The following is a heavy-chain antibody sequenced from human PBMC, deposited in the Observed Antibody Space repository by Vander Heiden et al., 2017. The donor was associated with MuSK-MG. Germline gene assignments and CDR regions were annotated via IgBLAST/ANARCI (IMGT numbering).Heavy chain of an antibody. CDR1: GCSFDDHA. CDR2: ISWNSGSI. J-gene: IGHJ6*02. Sequence: DVLLVESGGGLVQTGGSLRLSCAASGCSFDDHAMPWVRQAPGKGLEWVSGISWNSGSIGYADSVKGRFTISRDNAKNSLYLQMNSLRAEDTALYYCGKGSQLWGYYGMDVWGQGTTGTVAS. V-gene: IGHV3-9*01. CDR3: GKGSQLWGYYGMDV. D-gene: IGHD5-18*01.